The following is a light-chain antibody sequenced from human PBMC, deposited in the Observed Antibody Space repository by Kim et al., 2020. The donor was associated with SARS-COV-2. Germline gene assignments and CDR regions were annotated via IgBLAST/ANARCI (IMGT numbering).Light chain of an antibody. Sequence: VTPGQTARITCSRDKLGEKYTSWYQHKSGQSPVVVIYQDNKRPSGMTERFSGSSSGNTATLTISGTQPMDEADYYCQTWDSTTVIFGGGTQLTVL. CDR2: QDN. V-gene: IGLV3-1*01. CDR1: KLGEKY. J-gene: IGLJ2*01. CDR3: QTWDSTTVI.